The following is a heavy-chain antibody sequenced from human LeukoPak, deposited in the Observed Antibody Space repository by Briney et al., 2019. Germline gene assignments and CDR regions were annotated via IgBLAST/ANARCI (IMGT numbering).Heavy chain of an antibody. CDR3: AEDPWGDYGGNSEGGFDY. CDR2: ISWNSGSI. Sequence: PGRSLRLSCAASGFTFDDYAMHWVRQAPGKGLEWVSGISWNSGSIGYADSVKGRFTISRDNAKNSLYLQMNSLRAEDTALYYCAEDPWGDYGGNSEGGFDYWGQGTLVTVSS. CDR1: GFTFDDYA. J-gene: IGHJ4*02. D-gene: IGHD4-23*01. V-gene: IGHV3-9*01.